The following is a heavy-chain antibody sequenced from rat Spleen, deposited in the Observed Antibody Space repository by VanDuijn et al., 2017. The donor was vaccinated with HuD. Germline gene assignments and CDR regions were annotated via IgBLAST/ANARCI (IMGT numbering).Heavy chain of an antibody. CDR2: INSAGTT. CDR1: NYSITSNY. V-gene: IGHV3-3*01. J-gene: IGHJ4*01. Sequence: EVQLQESGPGLVKPSQSLSLTCSVTNYSITSNYWGWIRKFPGNKLEWMRYINSAGTTNYNPSLKSRISITRDTSKNQFFLQVNSVTSEDTATYYCAMSGYYSSYTRLMDAWGQGASVTVSS. D-gene: IGHD1-2*01. CDR3: AMSGYYSSYTRLMDA.